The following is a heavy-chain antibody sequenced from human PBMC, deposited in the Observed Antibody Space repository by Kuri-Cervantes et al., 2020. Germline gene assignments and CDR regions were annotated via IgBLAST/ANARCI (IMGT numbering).Heavy chain of an antibody. CDR2: IYWNDDK. Sequence: SGPTLVKPTQTLTLTCTFSGFSLSTSGVGVVWIRQPPGKALEWLALIYWNDDKRYSPSLKSRLTITKDTSKNQVVLTMTNMDPVDTATYYCAHSGYSSSWYEIPFDYWGQGTLVTVSS. CDR1: GFSLSTSGVG. J-gene: IGHJ4*02. D-gene: IGHD6-13*01. V-gene: IGHV2-5*01. CDR3: AHSGYSSSWYEIPFDY.